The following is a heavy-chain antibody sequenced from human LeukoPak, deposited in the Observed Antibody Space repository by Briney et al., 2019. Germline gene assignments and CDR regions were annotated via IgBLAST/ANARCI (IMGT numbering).Heavy chain of an antibody. D-gene: IGHD3-9*01. CDR1: GFTFSSYA. CDR3: AKGKDTAYYYAAWGFDY. Sequence: PGGSLRLSCAASGFTFSSYAMNWVRQAPGKGLERVSGISGSGGSAYYADSMKGRFTISRDNSENTLYLEMNSLRVEDTAVYYCAKGKDTAYYYAAWGFDYWGQGTLVTVSS. V-gene: IGHV3-23*01. CDR2: ISGSGGSA. J-gene: IGHJ4*02.